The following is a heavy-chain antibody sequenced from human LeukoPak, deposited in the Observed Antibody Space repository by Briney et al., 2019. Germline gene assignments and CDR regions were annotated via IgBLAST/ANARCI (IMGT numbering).Heavy chain of an antibody. J-gene: IGHJ4*02. D-gene: IGHD5-18*01. Sequence: GGSLRLSCAASGFTLSSYWMHWVRHTPGKGLVWVSRIKGDGSSTSYADSVKGRFTISRDNAKNTLYLQMNSLRAEDTAVYYCARDGYSFGHDFDYWGQGTLVTVSS. CDR1: GFTLSSYW. CDR2: IKGDGSST. V-gene: IGHV3-74*01. CDR3: ARDGYSFGHDFDY.